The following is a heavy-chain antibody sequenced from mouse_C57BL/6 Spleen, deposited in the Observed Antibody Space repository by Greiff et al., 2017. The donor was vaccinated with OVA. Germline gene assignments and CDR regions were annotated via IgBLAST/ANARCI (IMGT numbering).Heavy chain of an antibody. CDR2: IHPNSGST. J-gene: IGHJ2*01. D-gene: IGHD1-1*01. CDR3: AREGLYYGSSYYFDY. Sequence: QVQLQQPGAELVKPGASVKLSCKASGYTFTSYWMHWVKQRPGQGLEWIGMIHPNSGSTNYNEKFKSKATLTVDKSSSTAYMQLSSLTSEDSAVYYGAREGLYYGSSYYFDYWGQGTTLTVSS. V-gene: IGHV1-64*01. CDR1: GYTFTSYW.